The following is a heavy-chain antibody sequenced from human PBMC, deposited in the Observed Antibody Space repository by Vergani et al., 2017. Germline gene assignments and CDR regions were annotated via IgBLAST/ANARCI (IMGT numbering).Heavy chain of an antibody. D-gene: IGHD3-10*01. CDR1: GYTFTSYG. CDR2: ISAYNGNT. V-gene: IGHV1-18*01. J-gene: IGHJ6*02. CDR3: ARDDDYGSGRRDTPYYYGMDV. Sequence: QVQLVQSGAEVKKPGASVKVSCKASGYTFTSYGISWVRQAPGQGLEWMGWISAYNGNTNYAQKLQGRVTMTTDTSKSTADMELRSLRSEDTAVYYCARDDDYGSGRRDTPYYYGMDVWGQGTTVTVSS.